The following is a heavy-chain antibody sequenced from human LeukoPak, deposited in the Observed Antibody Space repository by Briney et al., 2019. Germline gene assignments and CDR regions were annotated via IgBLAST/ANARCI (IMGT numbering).Heavy chain of an antibody. Sequence: SETLSLTCAVYGGSFSGYYWSWTRQPPGKGLEWIGEINHSGSTNYNPSLKSRVTISVDTSKNQFSLKLSSVTAADTAVYYCARQGLLRPFDYWGQGTLVTVSS. CDR2: INHSGST. CDR1: GGSFSGYY. CDR3: ARQGLLRPFDY. V-gene: IGHV4-34*01. D-gene: IGHD1-26*01. J-gene: IGHJ4*02.